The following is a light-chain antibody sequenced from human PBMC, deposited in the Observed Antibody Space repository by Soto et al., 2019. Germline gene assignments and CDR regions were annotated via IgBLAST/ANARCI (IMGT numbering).Light chain of an antibody. CDR2: DAT. Sequence: DIQMTQSPSTLSASVRDRGTITCRASQSVSRWLAWYQQKPGKAPKLLISDATKLESGVPSRFSGSGSGTEFTLTISSLQPEDFATYYRQQYNAYYTFGQGTKVDIK. CDR1: QSVSRW. V-gene: IGKV1-5*01. J-gene: IGKJ2*01. CDR3: QQYNAYYT.